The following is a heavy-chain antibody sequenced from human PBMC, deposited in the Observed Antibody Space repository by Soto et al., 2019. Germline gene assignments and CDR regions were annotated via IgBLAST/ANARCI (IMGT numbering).Heavy chain of an antibody. J-gene: IGHJ3*01. V-gene: IGHV1-18*01. Sequence: QVQLVQSGAEVKKPGASVKVSCKASGYTFTSYGISWVRQAPGQGLDWMGWISAYNGTTNYAQKLQGRVTMTTDTSTSTAYMELRSLRSYDTAVDYWAITQQGSLYSDWGQGTMVTVSS. CDR3: AITQQGSLYSD. CDR1: GYTFTSYG. CDR2: ISAYNGTT. D-gene: IGHD6-13*01.